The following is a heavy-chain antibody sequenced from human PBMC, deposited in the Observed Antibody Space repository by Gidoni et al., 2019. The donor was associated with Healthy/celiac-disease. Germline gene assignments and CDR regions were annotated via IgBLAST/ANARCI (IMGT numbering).Heavy chain of an antibody. J-gene: IGHJ6*02. V-gene: IGHV3-30-3*01. CDR1: GFTFSSYA. CDR3: ARTRGGYCSGGSCYSSNYYYGMDV. D-gene: IGHD2-15*01. Sequence: QVQLLDSWGGVVQPGRSLRRSCAASGFTFSSYAMHWVHQAPGKGLEWVAVISYDGSNKYYADAVKGRFTISRDNSKNTLYLQMNSLRAEDTAVYYCARTRGGYCSGGSCYSSNYYYGMDVWGQGTTVTVSS. CDR2: ISYDGSNK.